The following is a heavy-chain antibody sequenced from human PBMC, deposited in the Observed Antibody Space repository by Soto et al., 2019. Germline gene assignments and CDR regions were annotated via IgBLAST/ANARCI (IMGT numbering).Heavy chain of an antibody. CDR1: GFPFSSYA. D-gene: IGHD3-16*02. CDR2: ISGSGANT. J-gene: IGHJ4*02. V-gene: IGHV3-23*01. Sequence: EVQLLESGGGLVQPGGSLRLSCTASGFPFSSYAMSWVRQAPGKGLEWVSAISGSGANTYYADSVKGRFSISNDNSKNTRFLQMNSLRAEDTAVYYCANHQLCGSYRHFDSWGQGTLVTVSS. CDR3: ANHQLCGSYRHFDS.